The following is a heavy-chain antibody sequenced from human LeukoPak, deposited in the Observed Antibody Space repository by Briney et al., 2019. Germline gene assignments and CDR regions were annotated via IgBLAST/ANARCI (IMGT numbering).Heavy chain of an antibody. CDR2: IYYSGST. CDR1: GGSISSSSYY. V-gene: IGHV4-39*01. D-gene: IGHD5-12*01. J-gene: IGHJ5*02. Sequence: SETLSLTCTVSGGSISSSSYYWGWIRQPPGKGLEWIGSIYYSGSTYYNPSLKSRVTISVDTSKNQFSLKLSSVTAADTAVYYRARRGYSGYDPSWFDPWGQGTLVTVSS. CDR3: ARRGYSGYDPSWFDP.